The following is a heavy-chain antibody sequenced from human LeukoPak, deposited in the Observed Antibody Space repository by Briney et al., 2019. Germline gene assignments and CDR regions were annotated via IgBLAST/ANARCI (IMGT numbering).Heavy chain of an antibody. Sequence: SQTLSLTCVVSGGSITGGSYYWSWIRQPPGKGLEWIGEINHSGSTNYNPSLKSRVTISVDTSKNQFSLKLSSVTAADTAVYYCARGMETNPRSWAFDIWGQGTMVTVSS. J-gene: IGHJ3*02. CDR2: INHSGST. D-gene: IGHD1-1*01. CDR1: GGSITGGSYY. CDR3: ARGMETNPRSWAFDI. V-gene: IGHV4-34*01.